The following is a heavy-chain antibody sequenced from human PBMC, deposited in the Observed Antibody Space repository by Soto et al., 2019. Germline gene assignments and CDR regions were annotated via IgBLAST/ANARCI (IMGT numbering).Heavy chain of an antibody. Sequence: GGSLRLSCAASGFTFSSYAMHWVRQAPGKGLEWVAVISYDGSNKYYADSVKGRFTISRDNSKNTLYLQMNSLRAEDTAVYYCARETVAAAGNEGSEYFQHWGQGTLVTVSS. V-gene: IGHV3-30-3*01. CDR1: GFTFSSYA. CDR3: ARETVAAAGNEGSEYFQH. CDR2: ISYDGSNK. J-gene: IGHJ1*01. D-gene: IGHD6-13*01.